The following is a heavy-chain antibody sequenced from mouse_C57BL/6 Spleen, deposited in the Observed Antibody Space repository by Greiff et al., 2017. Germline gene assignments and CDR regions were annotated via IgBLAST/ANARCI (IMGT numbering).Heavy chain of an antibody. V-gene: IGHV14-1*01. CDR1: GFNIKDYY. Sequence: EVQLQQSGAELVRPGASVTLSCTASGFNIKDYYMHWVQQRPEPGLACIGRIYPEDGDTEYAPKFQGQATMTAATSSNEAYLQLGSLTSENTAVYYCTTGPAQATGLAYWGQGTLVTVSA. CDR2: IYPEDGDT. D-gene: IGHD3-2*02. CDR3: TTGPAQATGLAY. J-gene: IGHJ3*01.